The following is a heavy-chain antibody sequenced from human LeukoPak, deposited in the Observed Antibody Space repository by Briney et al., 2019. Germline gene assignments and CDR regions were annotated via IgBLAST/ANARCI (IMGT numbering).Heavy chain of an antibody. Sequence: GGSLRLSCAASGFTFSSYAMSWVRQAPGKGLEWVSAISGSGGSTYYADSVKGRFTISRDNAKNSLYLQMNSLRAEDTAVYYCARDGPTRLRYFDWSLRRAIDYWGQGTLVTVSS. CDR1: GFTFSSYA. D-gene: IGHD3-9*01. CDR2: ISGSGGST. V-gene: IGHV3-23*01. J-gene: IGHJ4*02. CDR3: ARDGPTRLRYFDWSLRRAIDY.